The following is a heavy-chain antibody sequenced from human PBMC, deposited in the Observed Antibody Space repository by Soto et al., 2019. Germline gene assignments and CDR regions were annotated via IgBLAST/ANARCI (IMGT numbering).Heavy chain of an antibody. D-gene: IGHD3-22*01. CDR3: ARRAMIVVVRSPGYYYYGMDV. Sequence: QVQLVQSGAEVKKPGASVKVSCKASGYTFTSYGISWVRQAPGQGLEWMGWISAYNGNTNYAQKLQGRVTMTTDTSTSTDYMEPRRLRSDDTAVYYCARRAMIVVVRSPGYYYYGMDVWGQGTTVTVSS. CDR2: ISAYNGNT. V-gene: IGHV1-18*04. J-gene: IGHJ6*02. CDR1: GYTFTSYG.